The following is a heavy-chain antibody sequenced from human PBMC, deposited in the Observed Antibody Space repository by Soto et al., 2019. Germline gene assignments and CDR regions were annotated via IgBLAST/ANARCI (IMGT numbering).Heavy chain of an antibody. Sequence: QVQLVESGGGAVQPGRSLRLSCAASGFTLSDYGMHWVRQAPDKGLEWVAVIWSDGNRKYYADSVKGRFTISRDNPDNRLFLEMNSLTADDTAVYYCVRGGKTAGGFDVWGQGTMVTVSS. D-gene: IGHD2-15*01. CDR1: GFTLSDYG. CDR2: IWSDGNRK. CDR3: VRGGKTAGGFDV. V-gene: IGHV3-33*01. J-gene: IGHJ3*01.